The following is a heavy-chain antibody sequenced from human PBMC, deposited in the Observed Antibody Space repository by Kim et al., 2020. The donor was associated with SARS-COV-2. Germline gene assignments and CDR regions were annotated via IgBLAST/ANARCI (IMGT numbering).Heavy chain of an antibody. CDR2: IYYSGST. V-gene: IGHV4-59*01. CDR1: GGSISSYY. Sequence: SETLSLTCTVSGGSISSYYWSWIRQPPGKGLEWIGYIYYSGSTNYNPSLKSRVTISVDTSKNQFSLKLISVTAADTAVYYCARTAVVPAAMRLGLPTRHAQPDWYFDLWGRGTLVTVSS. D-gene: IGHD2-2*01. J-gene: IGHJ2*01. CDR3: ARTAVVPAAMRLGLPTRHAQPDWYFDL.